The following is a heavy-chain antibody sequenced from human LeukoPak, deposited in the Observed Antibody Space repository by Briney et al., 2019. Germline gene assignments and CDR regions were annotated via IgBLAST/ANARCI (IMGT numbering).Heavy chain of an antibody. D-gene: IGHD6-25*01. Sequence: GASVKVSCKASGYTFTSYAMNWVRQAPGQGLEWMGWINTNTGNPTYAQGFTGRFVFSLDTSVSATYLQISSLKAEDTAVYYCARGGRPHYYYYMDVWGKGTTVTVSS. CDR1: GYTFTSYA. CDR2: INTNTGNP. V-gene: IGHV7-4-1*02. CDR3: ARGGRPHYYYYMDV. J-gene: IGHJ6*03.